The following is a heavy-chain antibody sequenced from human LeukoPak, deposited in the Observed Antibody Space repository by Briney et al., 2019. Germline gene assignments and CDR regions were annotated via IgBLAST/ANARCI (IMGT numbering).Heavy chain of an antibody. Sequence: SETLSLTCTVSGGSISSYYWSWIRQPPGKGLEWIGYIYYSGSTNYNPSLKSRVTISVDTSKNQFSLKLSSVTAADTAVYYCARYLYYGGVDYWDQGTLVTVSS. CDR3: ARYLYYGGVDY. CDR1: GGSISSYY. V-gene: IGHV4-59*08. J-gene: IGHJ4*02. CDR2: IYYSGST. D-gene: IGHD3-10*01.